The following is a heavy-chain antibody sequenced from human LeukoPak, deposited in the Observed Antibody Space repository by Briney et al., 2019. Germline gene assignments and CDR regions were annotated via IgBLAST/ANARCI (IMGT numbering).Heavy chain of an antibody. V-gene: IGHV3-74*01. CDR2: INSDGSSI. CDR1: GFTSSSNW. Sequence: GGSLRLSCAASGFTSSSNWMHWVRHAPGKGLVWVSRINSDGSSISYADSVKGRFTISRDNAKNTLYLQMNSLRAEDTAVYFCASPGATSKFAYWGQGTQVTVSS. D-gene: IGHD1-26*01. CDR3: ASPGATSKFAY. J-gene: IGHJ4*02.